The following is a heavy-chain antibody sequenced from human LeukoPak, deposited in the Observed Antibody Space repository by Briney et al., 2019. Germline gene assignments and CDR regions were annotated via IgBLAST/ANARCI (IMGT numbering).Heavy chain of an antibody. Sequence: SETLSLTCAVYGESFSGYYWSWIRQPPGKGLEWIGEINHSGSTNYNPSLKSRVTISVDTSKNQFSLKLSSVTAAATAVYYCASSIGYSGYDSDYWGQGTLVTVSS. CDR2: INHSGST. D-gene: IGHD5-12*01. CDR3: ASSIGYSGYDSDY. CDR1: GESFSGYY. J-gene: IGHJ4*02. V-gene: IGHV4-34*01.